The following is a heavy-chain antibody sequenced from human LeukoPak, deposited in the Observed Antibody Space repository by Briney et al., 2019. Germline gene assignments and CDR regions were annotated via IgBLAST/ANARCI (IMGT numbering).Heavy chain of an antibody. CDR2: ISYDGSNK. D-gene: IGHD1-1*01. J-gene: IGHJ4*02. CDR3: AKFWNGVDY. V-gene: IGHV3-30*18. CDR1: GFTFSSYG. Sequence: GRSLRLSCAASGFTFSSYGMHWVRQAPGQGLEWVAVISYDGSNKYYADSVKGRFTISRDNSKNTLYLQMNSLRAEDTAVYYCAKFWNGVDYWGQGTLVTVSS.